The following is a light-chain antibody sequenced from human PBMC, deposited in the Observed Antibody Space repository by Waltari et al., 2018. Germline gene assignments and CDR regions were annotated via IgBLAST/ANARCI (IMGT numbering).Light chain of an antibody. Sequence: SYELTQPPSVSVSPGQTARITCSGDALPKQYAYWYQQKPGQAPVLVLHKDSERPSRLPELFPGTSSGTTVTLTISGGQAEYEPNYYWQSTDSSGTVVFARGTKLTVL. V-gene: IGLV3-25*03. CDR2: KDS. J-gene: IGLJ2*01. CDR3: QSTDSSGTVV. CDR1: ALPKQY.